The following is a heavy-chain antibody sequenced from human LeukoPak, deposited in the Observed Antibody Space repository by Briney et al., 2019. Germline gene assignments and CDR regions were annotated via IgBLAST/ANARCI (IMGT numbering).Heavy chain of an antibody. V-gene: IGHV4-4*07. CDR3: ARVTGYMIEDSFDY. CDR1: GGSISSYY. D-gene: IGHD3-22*01. Sequence: SETLSLTCTVSGGSISSYYWSWIRHPAGKGLEWIGRIYTSGSTNYNPSLKSRVTISVETSKNQFSLKLSSVTAADTAVYYCARVTGYMIEDSFDYWGQGTLVTVSS. CDR2: IYTSGST. J-gene: IGHJ4*02.